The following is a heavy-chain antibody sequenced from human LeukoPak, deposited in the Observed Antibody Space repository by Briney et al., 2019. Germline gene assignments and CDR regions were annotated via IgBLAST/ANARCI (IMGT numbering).Heavy chain of an antibody. V-gene: IGHV1-2*02. D-gene: IGHD3-16*01. CDR3: ARDQASIVGGVAFDI. J-gene: IGHJ3*02. CDR2: INPNSGGT. CDR1: GYTFTGYY. Sequence: ASVKVSCKASGYTFTGYYMHWVRQAPGQGLEWMGWINPNSGGTNYAQKFQGRVTMTRDTSISTAYMELSRLRSDGTAVYYCARDQASIVGGVAFDIWGQGTMVTVSS.